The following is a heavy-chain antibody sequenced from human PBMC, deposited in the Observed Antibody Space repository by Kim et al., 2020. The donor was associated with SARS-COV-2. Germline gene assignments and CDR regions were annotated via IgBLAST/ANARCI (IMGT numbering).Heavy chain of an antibody. J-gene: IGHJ6*02. CDR3: ARGLLTTAGYSSMDV. Sequence: GGSLRLSCAASGLIFKNYAMYWVRQAPGKGLEWVSGITTSGGGTYYADSVKGRFSISRDNSKNALYLQMNSLRADDTAIYYCARGLLTTAGYSSMDVWDQGTTVTVSS. CDR2: ITTSGGGT. V-gene: IGHV3-23*01. D-gene: IGHD4-4*01. CDR1: GLIFKNYA.